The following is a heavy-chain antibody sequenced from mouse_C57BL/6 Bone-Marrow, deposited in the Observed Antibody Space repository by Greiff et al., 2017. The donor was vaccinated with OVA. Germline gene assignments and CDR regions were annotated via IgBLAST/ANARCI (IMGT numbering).Heavy chain of an antibody. Sequence: QVQLKQPGAELVKPGASVKMSCKASGYTFTSYWITWVKQRPGQGLEWIGDIYPGSGSTNYNEKFKSKATLTVDTSSSTAYMQLSSLTSEDSAVYYCARSEGWLPDFDYWGQGTTLTVSS. CDR3: ARSEGWLPDFDY. CDR1: GYTFTSYW. J-gene: IGHJ2*01. V-gene: IGHV1-55*01. D-gene: IGHD2-3*01. CDR2: IYPGSGST.